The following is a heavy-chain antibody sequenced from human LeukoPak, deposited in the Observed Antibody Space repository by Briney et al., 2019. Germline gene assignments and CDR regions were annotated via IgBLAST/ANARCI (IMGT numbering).Heavy chain of an antibody. CDR3: ARDASSYGSYWFDP. Sequence: SSETLSLTCTVSGDSISTSNSYWGWIRQPPGKGLEWIGSIYYSGSTYYNPSLKSRVTISVDTSKNQFSLKLSSVTAADTAVYYCARDASSYGSYWFDPWGQGTLVTVSS. D-gene: IGHD5-18*01. CDR1: GDSISTSNSY. CDR2: IYYSGST. J-gene: IGHJ5*02. V-gene: IGHV4-39*07.